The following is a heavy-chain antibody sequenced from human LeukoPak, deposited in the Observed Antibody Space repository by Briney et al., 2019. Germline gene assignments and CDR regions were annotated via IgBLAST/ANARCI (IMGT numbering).Heavy chain of an antibody. Sequence: GGSLRLSCAASGFTFSSYAMSWVRQAPGKGLEWVSAISGSGGSTYYADSVKGRFTISRDNSKNTLYLQMNSLRAEDTAVYYCAKDSWHSNYAGLDYWGQGTLVTVSS. CDR2: ISGSGGST. D-gene: IGHD4-11*01. V-gene: IGHV3-23*01. CDR3: AKDSWHSNYAGLDY. CDR1: GFTFSSYA. J-gene: IGHJ4*02.